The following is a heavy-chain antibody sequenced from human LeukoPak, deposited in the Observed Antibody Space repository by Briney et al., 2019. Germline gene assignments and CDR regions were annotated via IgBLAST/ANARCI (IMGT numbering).Heavy chain of an antibody. Sequence: GASVKVSCTASGYTFSSYYIHWVRQAPGQGLEWMGMIYCSGGTTNYAQKFQGRVTMTRVTATSTVYMELSSLRSEDTAAFYCARSTSSSGRPLYYVDYWGQGSLLTVSS. CDR3: ARSTSSSGRPLYYVDY. CDR1: GYTFSSYY. V-gene: IGHV1-46*01. D-gene: IGHD1-26*01. CDR2: IYCSGGTT. J-gene: IGHJ4*02.